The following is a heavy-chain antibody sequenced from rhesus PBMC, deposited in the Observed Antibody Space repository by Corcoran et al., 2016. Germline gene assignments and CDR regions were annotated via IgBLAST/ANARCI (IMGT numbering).Heavy chain of an antibody. Sequence: QVQLVQSGAEVKKPGASVKLSCKASGYSFTSYSINWVRQAPGHGLEWMGWINPSNGDTGSTQKFQGRVTMTRDTSTTTSYMELGSLRSEDTAVYYCARRNTDYFDYWGQGVLVTVSS. J-gene: IGHJ4*01. CDR1: GYSFTSYS. D-gene: IGHD2-21*01. V-gene: IGHV1-200*01. CDR2: INPSNGDT. CDR3: ARRNTDYFDY.